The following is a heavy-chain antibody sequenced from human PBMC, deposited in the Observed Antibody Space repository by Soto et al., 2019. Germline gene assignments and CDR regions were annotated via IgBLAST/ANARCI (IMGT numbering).Heavy chain of an antibody. CDR2: IFPGDSDT. V-gene: IGHV5-51*07. Sequence: RVESLKISGKGSGCRFTNYCIGWVHQKPEKGLGRMGLIFPGDSDTRYSTSSQGQLSMSADKSSSPAYLQWSSLKASDTAMYHCAKSAVVTTEYYFIYWGQGTLVSVSS. D-gene: IGHD4-17*01. J-gene: IGHJ4*02. CDR3: AKSAVVTTEYYFIY. CDR1: GCRFTNYC.